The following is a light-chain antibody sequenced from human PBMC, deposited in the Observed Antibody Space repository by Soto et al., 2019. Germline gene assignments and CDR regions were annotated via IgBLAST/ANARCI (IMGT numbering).Light chain of an antibody. CDR3: QQYGYWPPYT. Sequence: IVMTQSPATMYVYPGERATLSSRARQSVSRNLAWYQQKPGQPPRLLSYDASTRATGVPARFGGSGSGTEFTLTISGLQSEDFGVDYCQQYGYWPPYTLGQGTKVEL. CDR1: QSVSRN. J-gene: IGKJ2*01. V-gene: IGKV3-15*01. CDR2: DAS.